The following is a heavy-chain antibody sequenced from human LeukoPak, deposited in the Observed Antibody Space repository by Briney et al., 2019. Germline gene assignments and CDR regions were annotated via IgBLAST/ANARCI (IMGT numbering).Heavy chain of an antibody. CDR1: GYTFTSYS. J-gene: IGHJ4*02. D-gene: IGHD3-10*01. Sequence: ASVKVSCKASGYTFTSYSMHWVRQAPGQGHEWMGIINPSGGGTSYAQKFQGRVTMTRDTSTSTVYMEMSSLMSEDTAVYYCARVWGSGSYYDYWGQGTLVTVSS. V-gene: IGHV1-46*01. CDR2: INPSGGGT. CDR3: ARVWGSGSYYDY.